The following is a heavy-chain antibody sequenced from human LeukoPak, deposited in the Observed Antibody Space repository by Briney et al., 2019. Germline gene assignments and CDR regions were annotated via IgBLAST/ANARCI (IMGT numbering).Heavy chain of an antibody. CDR3: ARTYSDILTGYSY. V-gene: IGHV4-59*05. Sequence: PSETLSLTXAVSGGSIRTHYWSWVRQPPGKGLEWIGSIYYSGSTYYNPSLKSRVTISVDTSNSQFSLKLSSVTAADTAVYYCARTYSDILTGYSYWGQGTLVTVSS. CDR1: GGSIRTHY. J-gene: IGHJ4*02. CDR2: IYYSGST. D-gene: IGHD3-9*01.